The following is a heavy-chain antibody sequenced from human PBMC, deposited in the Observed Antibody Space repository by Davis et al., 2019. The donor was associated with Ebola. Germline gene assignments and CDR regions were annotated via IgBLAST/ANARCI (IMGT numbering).Heavy chain of an antibody. J-gene: IGHJ4*02. Sequence: GESLKISCAASGFTFSSYSMNWVRQAPGKGLEWVSAISGSGSGTYYADSVKGRFTISRDNSKNTLYVEMNSLRAEDTAVYYCAKDFRNYDYWGQGTLVTVSS. CDR2: ISGSGSGT. CDR3: AKDFRNYDY. V-gene: IGHV3-23*01. CDR1: GFTFSSYS. D-gene: IGHD4-11*01.